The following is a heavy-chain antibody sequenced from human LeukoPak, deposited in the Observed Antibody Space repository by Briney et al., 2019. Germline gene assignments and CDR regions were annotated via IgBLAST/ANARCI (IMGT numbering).Heavy chain of an antibody. V-gene: IGHV3-23*01. Sequence: GGSLRLSCAASGFTFSSYAMSWVRQAPGKGLEWVSAISGSGGSTYYADSAKGRFTISRDNSKNTLYLQMNSLRAEDTAVYYCTSPQLRKTRYSSGRSDDYWGQGTLVTVSS. J-gene: IGHJ4*02. CDR1: GFTFSSYA. CDR2: ISGSGGST. D-gene: IGHD6-19*01. CDR3: TSPQLRKTRYSSGRSDDY.